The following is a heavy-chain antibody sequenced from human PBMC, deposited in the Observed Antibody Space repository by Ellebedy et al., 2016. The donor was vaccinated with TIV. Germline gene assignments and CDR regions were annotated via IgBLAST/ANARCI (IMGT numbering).Heavy chain of an antibody. V-gene: IGHV3-33*01. CDR3: ASDWVTDYYYHGMDV. CDR2: IWYDGSNK. CDR1: GFTFSSYG. J-gene: IGHJ6*02. D-gene: IGHD2-21*02. Sequence: GESLKISCAASGFTFSSYGMHWVRQAPGKGLEWVAVIWYDGSNKYYADSVTGRFNISRDNSKNTLYLQMNSLRAEGTAVYYFASDWVTDYYYHGMDVWGQGTTVTVSS.